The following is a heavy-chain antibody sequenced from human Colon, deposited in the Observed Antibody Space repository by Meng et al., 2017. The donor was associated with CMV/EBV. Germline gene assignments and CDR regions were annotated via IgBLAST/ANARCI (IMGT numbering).Heavy chain of an antibody. CDR1: GYTFTNYG. V-gene: IGHV1-18*01. CDR2: INTDNAKT. D-gene: IGHD3-10*01. CDR3: ARESITMFRGVLDP. J-gene: IGHJ5*02. Sequence: ASVKVSCEASGYTFTNYGINWVRQAPGQGLEWMGWINTDNAKTNYAQRFQGRVTMTTDTFTSTAYMELRSLRSDDTAVYYCARESITMFRGVLDPWGPGTLVTVSS.